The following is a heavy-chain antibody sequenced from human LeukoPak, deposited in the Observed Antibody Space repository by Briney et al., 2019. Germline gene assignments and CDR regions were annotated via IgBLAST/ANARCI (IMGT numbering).Heavy chain of an antibody. D-gene: IGHD3-10*01. CDR3: ARRTSYYGSGSYRWFDP. CDR2: INHSGST. V-gene: IGHV4-34*01. Sequence: PSETLSLTCAVYSGSFNGYYWSWIRQPPGKGLEWIGEINHSGSTNYNPSLKSRVTISVDTSKNQFSLKLSSVTAADTAVYYCARRTSYYGSGSYRWFDPWGQGTLVTVSS. CDR1: SGSFNGYY. J-gene: IGHJ5*02.